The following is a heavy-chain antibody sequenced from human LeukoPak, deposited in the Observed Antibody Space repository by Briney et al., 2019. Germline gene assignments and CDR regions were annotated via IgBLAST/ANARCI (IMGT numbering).Heavy chain of an antibody. J-gene: IGHJ4*02. V-gene: IGHV3-48*01. CDR1: GFTFSSYW. D-gene: IGHD5-24*01. CDR3: ARDYKYAFDN. CDR2: IGIDSGNT. Sequence: GGSLRLSCAASGFTFSSYWMNWVRQAPGKGLEWISYIGIDSGNTNYADSVKGRFTISGDKAKNSLYLQMNSLRVEDTAVYYCARDYKYAFDNWGQGTLVTVSS.